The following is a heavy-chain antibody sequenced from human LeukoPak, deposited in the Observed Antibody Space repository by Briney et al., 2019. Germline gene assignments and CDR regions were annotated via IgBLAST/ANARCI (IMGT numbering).Heavy chain of an antibody. V-gene: IGHV3-7*01. CDR1: GFTFSGYG. J-gene: IGHJ6*03. CDR3: ARDSIQLWPQKVYYMDV. D-gene: IGHD5-18*01. CDR2: IKQDGSEK. Sequence: PGGSLRLSCAASGFTFSGYGMSWVRQAPGKGLEWVANIKQDGSEKYYVDSVKGRFTISRDNAKNSLYLQMNSLRAEDTAVYYCARDSIQLWPQKVYYMDVWGKGTTVTVSS.